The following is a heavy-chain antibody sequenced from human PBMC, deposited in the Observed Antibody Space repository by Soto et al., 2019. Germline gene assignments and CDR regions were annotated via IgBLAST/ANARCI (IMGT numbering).Heavy chain of an antibody. CDR1: GYSFTSYW. CDR3: VRDPDYGGHSDWFDP. CDR2: IYPGDSNT. Sequence: GESLKISCKGFGYSFTSYWIAWVRQMPGKGLGWMGIIYPGDSNTRYSPSFQGQVTISADKSISTAYLQWSSLKASDAAVYYCVRDPDYGGHSDWFDPWGQGTLVTVSS. D-gene: IGHD4-17*01. V-gene: IGHV5-51*01. J-gene: IGHJ5*02.